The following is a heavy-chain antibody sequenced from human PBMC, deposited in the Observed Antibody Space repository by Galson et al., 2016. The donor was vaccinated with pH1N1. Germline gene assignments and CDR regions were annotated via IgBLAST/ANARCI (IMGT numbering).Heavy chain of an antibody. V-gene: IGHV4-38-2*01. D-gene: IGHD1-1*01. CDR1: GDSITSGYY. J-gene: IGHJ4*02. CDR3: AKMARTSGPDSEYYFDF. CDR2: FYDSGSTT. Sequence: LSLTCAVSGDSITSGYYWGWIRQAPGWGLEWIGSFYDSGSTTYYKSSLKSRVAISVDTSKNQFSLRLSSMTAADAAVYYCAKMARTSGPDSEYYFDFWGQGMLVTVSS.